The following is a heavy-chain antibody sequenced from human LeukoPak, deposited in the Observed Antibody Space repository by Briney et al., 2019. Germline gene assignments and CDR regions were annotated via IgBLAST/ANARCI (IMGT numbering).Heavy chain of an antibody. D-gene: IGHD1-7*01. CDR3: AKDRACGQWNCQGSDY. J-gene: IGHJ4*02. V-gene: IGHV3-30*02. CDR2: IRYDGSNK. Sequence: PGGSLRLSCAASGFTFSSYGMHWVRQAPGKGLEWVAFIRYDGSNKYYADSVKGRFTISRDNSKNTLYLQMNNLRAEDTAVYYCAKDRACGQWNCQGSDYWGQGTLVTVSS. CDR1: GFTFSSYG.